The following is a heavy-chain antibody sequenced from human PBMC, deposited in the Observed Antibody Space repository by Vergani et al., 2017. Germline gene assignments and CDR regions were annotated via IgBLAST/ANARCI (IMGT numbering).Heavy chain of an antibody. CDR2: ISWNSGSI. CDR3: ARDLTYEDTAMVTTGGFDP. Sequence: EVQLVESGGGLVQPGRSLRLSCAASGFTFDDYAMHWVRQAPGKGLEWVSGISWNSGSIGYADSVKGRFTISRDNAKNSLYLQMNSLRAEDTAVYYCARDLTYEDTAMVTTGGFDPWGQGTLVTVSS. V-gene: IGHV3-9*01. CDR1: GFTFDDYA. D-gene: IGHD5-18*01. J-gene: IGHJ5*02.